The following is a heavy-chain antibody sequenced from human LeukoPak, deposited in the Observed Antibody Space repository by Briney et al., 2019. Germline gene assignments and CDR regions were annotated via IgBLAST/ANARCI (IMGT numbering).Heavy chain of an antibody. CDR1: GYTFTTYY. CDR2: IDPSGGST. D-gene: IGHD4-23*01. J-gene: IGHJ4*02. Sequence: SVKASCKASGYTFTTYYIIWVRQAPGRGLEWMGIIDPSGGSTNYAQKFQGRVTMTRDTSISTANMELSRLRSDDTAVYYCATVFSTVAFDYWGQGTLVTVSS. V-gene: IGHV1-46*01. CDR3: ATVFSTVAFDY.